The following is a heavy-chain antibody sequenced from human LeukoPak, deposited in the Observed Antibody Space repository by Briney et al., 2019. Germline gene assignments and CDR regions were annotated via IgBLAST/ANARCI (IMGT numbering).Heavy chain of an antibody. CDR3: ARDQYSSTWYRGAFDV. D-gene: IGHD6-13*01. V-gene: IGHV3-74*01. Sequence: PGGSLRLSCAASGFTFTTSWMHWFRQAPGKGLVWVSRIESDWTSTTYADSVKGRFTISRDNAKNTLYLQMNSLRAEDTAVYYCARDQYSSTWYRGAFDVWGQGTMVSVSS. CDR1: GFTFTTSW. CDR2: IESDWTST. J-gene: IGHJ3*01.